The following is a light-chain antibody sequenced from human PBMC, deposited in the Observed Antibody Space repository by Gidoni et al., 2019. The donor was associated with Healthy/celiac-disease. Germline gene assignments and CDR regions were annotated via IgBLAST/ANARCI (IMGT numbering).Light chain of an antibody. CDR3: QQCYSTPFS. CDR1: QSISSY. Sequence: DIKMTQSPSTLSASVGDRVTITCRASQSISSYLNWYQQKPGKAPKLLIYDASNLESGVPSRFSGSGSGTDFTLTISSLQPEDFATYYCQQCYSTPFSFGQGTKLGIK. CDR2: DAS. J-gene: IGKJ2*03. V-gene: IGKV1-39*01.